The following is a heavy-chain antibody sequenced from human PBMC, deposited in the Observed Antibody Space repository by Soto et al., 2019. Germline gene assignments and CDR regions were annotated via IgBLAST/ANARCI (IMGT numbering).Heavy chain of an antibody. J-gene: IGHJ5*01. CDR2: IYKSATT. CDR1: GDSISNLDYF. D-gene: IGHD7-27*01. V-gene: IGHV4-30-4*01. CDR3: ARGRYCLTGRCFPNWFDS. Sequence: SETLSLTCSVSGDSISNLDYFWAWIRQPPGQALEYIGYIYKSATTYYNPSFESRGAISVDTSKSQFSLNVTSVTAADTAVYFCARGRYCLTGRCFPNWFDSWGQGALVTVSS.